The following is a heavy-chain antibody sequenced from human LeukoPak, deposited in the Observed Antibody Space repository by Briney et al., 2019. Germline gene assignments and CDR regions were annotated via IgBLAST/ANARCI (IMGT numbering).Heavy chain of an antibody. Sequence: PSETLSLTCTVSGGSISSYYWSWIRQPAGKGLEWIGRIYTSGSTNYNPSLKSRVTMSVDTSKNQFSLKLSSVTAADTAVYYCARGGCSGGSCYWFGFDYWGQGTLVTVSS. J-gene: IGHJ4*02. CDR1: GGSISSYY. CDR3: ARGGCSGGSCYWFGFDY. V-gene: IGHV4-4*07. D-gene: IGHD2-15*01. CDR2: IYTSGST.